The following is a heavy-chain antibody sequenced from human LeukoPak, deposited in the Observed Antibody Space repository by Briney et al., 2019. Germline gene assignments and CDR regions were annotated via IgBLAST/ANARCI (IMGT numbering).Heavy chain of an antibody. Sequence: GGSLRLSCAASGFTFSSYAMHWVRQAPGKGLVWVSRINSDGINTSYADSVKGRFTISRDNAKNTLNLQMNSLRAEDTAVYYCARDLGQYYDTSDNWFDPWGQGTLVTVSS. J-gene: IGHJ5*02. D-gene: IGHD3-22*01. CDR1: GFTFSSYA. CDR3: ARDLGQYYDTSDNWFDP. CDR2: INSDGINT. V-gene: IGHV3-74*01.